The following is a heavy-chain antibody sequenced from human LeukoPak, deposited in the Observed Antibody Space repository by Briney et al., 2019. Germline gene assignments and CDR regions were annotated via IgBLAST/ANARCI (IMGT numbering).Heavy chain of an antibody. CDR3: ARTHSSGYQSFGY. CDR2: IIPIFGTA. J-gene: IGHJ4*02. CDR1: GGTFSSYA. D-gene: IGHD3-22*01. Sequence: SVKVSCKASGGTFSSYAISWVRQAPGQGLEWMGGIIPIFGTANYAQKFQGRVTITADESTSTAYMELSSLRSEDTAVYYCARTHSSGYQSFGYWGQGTLVTVSS. V-gene: IGHV1-69*13.